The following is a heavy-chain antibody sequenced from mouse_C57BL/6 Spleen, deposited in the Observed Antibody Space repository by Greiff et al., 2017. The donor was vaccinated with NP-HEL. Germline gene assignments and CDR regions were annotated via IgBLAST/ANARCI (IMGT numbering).Heavy chain of an antibody. Sequence: VQLQQPGAELVRPGSSVKLSCKASGYTFTSYWMHWVKQRPIQGLEWIGNIDPPDSETNYNQTFKDKATLTVDNSSSTAYMQHSHLTTQGSAVYYCARFYYSNYDGYAMDYWGQGTTVTVSS. CDR1: GYTFTSYW. CDR2: IDPPDSET. V-gene: IGHV1-52*01. CDR3: ARFYYSNYDGYAMDY. D-gene: IGHD2-5*01. J-gene: IGHJ4*01.